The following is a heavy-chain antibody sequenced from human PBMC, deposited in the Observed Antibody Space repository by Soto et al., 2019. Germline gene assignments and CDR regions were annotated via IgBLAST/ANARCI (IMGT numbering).Heavy chain of an antibody. V-gene: IGHV4-59*06. CDR2: IYYSGST. D-gene: IGHD3-22*01. CDR3: ATNGDYYDRSGPKYFQY. J-gene: IGHJ1*01. CDR1: GFAFSGHT. Sequence: VQLVESGGVLVQPGGSLRLSCAASGFAFSGHTMNWVRQAPGKGLEWVAYIYYSGSTYYNPSLRSRVTISVDTSKSQFSLKLSSVTAADTAVYYCATNGDYYDRSGPKYFQYWGQGTLVTVSS.